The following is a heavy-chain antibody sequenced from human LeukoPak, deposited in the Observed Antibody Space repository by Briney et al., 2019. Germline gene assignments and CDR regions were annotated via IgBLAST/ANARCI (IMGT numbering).Heavy chain of an antibody. CDR2: INPSGGST. D-gene: IGHD6-13*01. CDR3: ARAPLIAAASPWYFDL. Sequence: ASVSVSCKASGDTFTSYYMHWGRQAPGQGVEWRGIINPSGGSTSYAQKFQGRVTMTRDMSTSTVYMELRSLSSEDTAVYYCARAPLIAAASPWYFDLWGRGTLVTVSS. J-gene: IGHJ2*01. CDR1: GDTFTSYY. V-gene: IGHV1-46*01.